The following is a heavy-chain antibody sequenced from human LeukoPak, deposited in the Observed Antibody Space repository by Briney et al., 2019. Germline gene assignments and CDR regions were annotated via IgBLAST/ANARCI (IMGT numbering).Heavy chain of an antibody. CDR1: GGSLSNYY. CDR3: ARGRIGGPKAPFDY. V-gene: IGHV4-59*01. J-gene: IGHJ4*02. D-gene: IGHD3-16*01. CDR2: IYDSGST. Sequence: PSETLSLTCTVSGGSLSNYYWSWIRQPPGKGLEWIGHIYDSGSTTYNPSLKSRVTISVGTSKNQFSLKLSSVTAADTAVYYCARGRIGGPKAPFDYWGQGTLVTVSS.